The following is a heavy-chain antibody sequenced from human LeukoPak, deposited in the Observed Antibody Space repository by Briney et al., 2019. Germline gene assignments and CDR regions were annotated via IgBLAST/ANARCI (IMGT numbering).Heavy chain of an antibody. D-gene: IGHD6-19*01. CDR1: GYTFTGYY. J-gene: IGHJ4*02. Sequence: ASVKVSCKTSGYTFTGYYISWVRQAPGQGLEWMGWINPNSGGTHYARKFQGRVTISRDTSISTAYMELSRLRSGDTAVYYCARDPEGVAVAGTLFGYWGQGTLVTVSS. CDR3: ARDPEGVAVAGTLFGY. V-gene: IGHV1-2*02. CDR2: INPNSGGT.